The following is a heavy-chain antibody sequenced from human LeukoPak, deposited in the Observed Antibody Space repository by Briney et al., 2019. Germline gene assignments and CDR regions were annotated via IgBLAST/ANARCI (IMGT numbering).Heavy chain of an antibody. Sequence: PSETLSLTCAVYGGSFSGYYWSWIRQPPGKGLEWIGEINHSGSTNYNPSLKSRVTISVDTSKNQFSLKLSSVTAADMAVYYCARSITMVRGARRAFDIWGQGTMVTVSS. CDR2: INHSGST. CDR3: ARSITMVRGARRAFDI. J-gene: IGHJ3*02. D-gene: IGHD3-10*01. CDR1: GGSFSGYY. V-gene: IGHV4-34*01.